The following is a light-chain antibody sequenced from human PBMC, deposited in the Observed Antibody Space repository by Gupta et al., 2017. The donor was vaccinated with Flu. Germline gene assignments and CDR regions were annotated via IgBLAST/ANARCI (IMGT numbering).Light chain of an antibody. CDR3: QHENDSSVT. Sequence: DIQMTQSPSTLSASVGDRVTITCRASHSINSWLAWYQQTPGKAPRLLIYKATKLQSGVPSRFSGSGTGTEFTLTISSRQPDDFATYYCQHENDSSVTFGGGTKVEIK. CDR2: KAT. J-gene: IGKJ4*01. CDR1: HSINSW. V-gene: IGKV1-5*03.